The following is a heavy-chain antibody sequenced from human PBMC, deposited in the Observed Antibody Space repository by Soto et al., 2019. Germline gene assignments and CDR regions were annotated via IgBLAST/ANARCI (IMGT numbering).Heavy chain of an antibody. CDR1: GFTFSNYN. V-gene: IGHV3-21*01. J-gene: IGHJ5*01. CDR2: ISGTGVYI. CDR3: AREGALKPFYS. Sequence: GGSLRLSCVASGFTFSNYNMNWVRQAPGKGQEWVSHISGTGVYIHYADAVKGRFTISRDNAKSSVYLQMNSLRAEDTAVYYCAREGALKPFYSWGQGALVTVSS.